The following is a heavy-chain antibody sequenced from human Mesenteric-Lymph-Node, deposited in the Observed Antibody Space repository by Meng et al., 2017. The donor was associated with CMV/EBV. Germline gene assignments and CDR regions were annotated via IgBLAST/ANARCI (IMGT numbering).Heavy chain of an antibody. J-gene: IGHJ6*02. CDR3: ARVSGGTSNGYYYYGMDV. Sequence: GESLKISCAASGFTFIRYAMTWVRQAPGRGLEWVSSISGGGESSYYADSVKGRFTISRDNAKNSLYLQMNSLRAEDTAVYYCARVSGGTSNGYYYYGMDVWGQGTTVTVSS. V-gene: IGHV3-23*01. D-gene: IGHD2-2*01. CDR1: GFTFIRYA. CDR2: ISGGGESS.